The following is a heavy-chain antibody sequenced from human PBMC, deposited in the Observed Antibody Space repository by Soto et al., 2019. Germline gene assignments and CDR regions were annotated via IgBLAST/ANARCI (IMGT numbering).Heavy chain of an antibody. CDR2: IKSKTDGGTT. V-gene: IGHV3-15*01. Sequence: GGSLGLSCAASGFTFSNAWMSWVRQAPGKGLEWVGRIKSKTDGGTTDYAAPVKGRFTISRDDSKNTLYLQMNSLKTEDTAVYYCATDLKLGYSRGLLAYWGQGTLVTVSS. CDR1: GFTFSNAW. D-gene: IGHD6-25*01. CDR3: ATDLKLGYSRGLLAY. J-gene: IGHJ1*01.